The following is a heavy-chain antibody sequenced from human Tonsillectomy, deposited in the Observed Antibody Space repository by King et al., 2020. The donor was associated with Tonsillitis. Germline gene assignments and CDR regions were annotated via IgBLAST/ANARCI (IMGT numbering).Heavy chain of an antibody. D-gene: IGHD2-15*01. Sequence: QLVQSGAEVKKPGSSVKVSCKASGGTFSSFAISWWRQAPGQGLEWMGGIIPIFDKTNYAQKFQGRVTITADESTSTAYMERSSLRSEDTAIYYCARDLPIAATAYWGQGTLVTVSS. V-gene: IGHV1-69*01. J-gene: IGHJ4*02. CDR1: GGTFSSFA. CDR2: IIPIFDKT. CDR3: ARDLPIAATAY.